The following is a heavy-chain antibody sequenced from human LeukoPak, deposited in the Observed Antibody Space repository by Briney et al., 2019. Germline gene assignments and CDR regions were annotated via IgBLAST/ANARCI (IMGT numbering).Heavy chain of an antibody. D-gene: IGHD3-10*01. Sequence: ASVKVSCKTSGYTFTSYDINWVRQAPGQGLEWMGWMNSNSGNTGYAQKFQGRLTITRVTSISTAYMELSSLRSEDTAVYYCARESGSGSYYFDYWGQGTLVTVSS. V-gene: IGHV1-8*03. CDR3: ARESGSGSYYFDY. J-gene: IGHJ4*02. CDR1: GYTFTSYD. CDR2: MNSNSGNT.